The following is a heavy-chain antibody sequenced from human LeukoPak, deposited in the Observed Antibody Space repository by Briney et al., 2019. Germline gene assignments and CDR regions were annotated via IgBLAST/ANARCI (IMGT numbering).Heavy chain of an antibody. D-gene: IGHD3-22*01. CDR1: GFTVSSNY. Sequence: QPRGSLRLSCAASGFTVSSNYMSWVRQAPGKGLEWVSVIYSGGSTYYADSVKGRFTISRDNSKNTLYLQMNSLRAEDTAVYYCARDVYYYDSSAKGGYYFDYWGQGTLVTVSS. CDR2: IYSGGST. J-gene: IGHJ4*02. V-gene: IGHV3-53*01. CDR3: ARDVYYYDSSAKGGYYFDY.